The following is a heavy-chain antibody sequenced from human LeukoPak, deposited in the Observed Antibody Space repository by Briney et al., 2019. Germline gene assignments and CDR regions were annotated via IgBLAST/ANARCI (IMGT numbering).Heavy chain of an antibody. CDR2: ISSSSSYI. CDR3: ASQDGYNYGGDDAFDI. Sequence: GGSLRPSCAASGFTFSSYSMNWVRQAPGKGLEWVSSISSSSSYIYYADSVKGRFTISRDNAKNSLYLQMNSLRAEDTAVYYCASQDGYNYGGDDAFDIWGQGTMVTVSS. V-gene: IGHV3-21*01. CDR1: GFTFSSYS. J-gene: IGHJ3*02. D-gene: IGHD5-24*01.